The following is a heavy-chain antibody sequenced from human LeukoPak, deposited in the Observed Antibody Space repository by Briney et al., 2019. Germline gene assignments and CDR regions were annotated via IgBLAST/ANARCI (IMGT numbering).Heavy chain of an antibody. D-gene: IGHD3-16*01. J-gene: IGHJ4*02. CDR3: ARGVNHYDYVWGSYAIDY. Sequence: SQTLSLTCTVSGGSISSGDYYWSWIRQPPGKGLEWIGYIYYSGSTNYNPSLKSRVTISVDTSKNQFSLKLSSVTAADTAVYYCARGVNHYDYVWGSYAIDYWGQGTLVTASS. V-gene: IGHV4-61*08. CDR1: GGSISSGDYY. CDR2: IYYSGST.